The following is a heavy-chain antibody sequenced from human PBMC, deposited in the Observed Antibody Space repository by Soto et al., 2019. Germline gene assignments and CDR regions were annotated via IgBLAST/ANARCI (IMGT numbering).Heavy chain of an antibody. CDR1: GFAVSSNY. CDR3: ASLVVVAANDAFDI. J-gene: IGHJ3*02. D-gene: IGHD2-15*01. V-gene: IGHV3-53*01. Sequence: WGSLRLSCAASGFAVSSNYIICFRHAPVKGLEWVSVIYSGGSTYYADSVKGRFTISRDNSKNTLYLQMNSLRAEDTAVYYCASLVVVAANDAFDIWGQGTMVTVSS. CDR2: IYSGGST.